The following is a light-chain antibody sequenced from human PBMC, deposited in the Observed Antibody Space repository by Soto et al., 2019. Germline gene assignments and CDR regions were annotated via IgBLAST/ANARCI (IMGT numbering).Light chain of an antibody. CDR2: AAS. CDR1: QSIGKF. Sequence: DIQMTQSPSSLSASVGDRVTITCRASQSIGKFLNWYQQKPGKAPTLLIYAASSLQSGVPSRFSGSGSGTDFTLTINGLQPEDFATYYCQQSFSPPPITFGQGTRLEIK. J-gene: IGKJ5*01. CDR3: QQSFSPPPIT. V-gene: IGKV1-39*01.